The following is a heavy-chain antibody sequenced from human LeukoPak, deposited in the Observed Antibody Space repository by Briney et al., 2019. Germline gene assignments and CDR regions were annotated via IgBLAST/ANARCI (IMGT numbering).Heavy chain of an antibody. Sequence: GASMKVSCKASGYTFTGYYMHWVRQAPGQELEWMGWINPNSGGTNYAQKFQGRVTMTRDTSISTAYMELSRLRSDDTAVYYCAREKIVGVNNWFDPWGQGTLVTVSS. CDR2: INPNSGGT. CDR3: AREKIVGVNNWFDP. J-gene: IGHJ5*02. D-gene: IGHD1-26*01. V-gene: IGHV1-2*02. CDR1: GYTFTGYY.